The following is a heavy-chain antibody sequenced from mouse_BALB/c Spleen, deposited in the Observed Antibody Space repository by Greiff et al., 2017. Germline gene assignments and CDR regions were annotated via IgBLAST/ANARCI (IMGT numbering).Heavy chain of an antibody. CDR2: ISSGGST. CDR1: GFTFSSYA. J-gene: IGHJ4*01. CDR3: ARWLLNYAMDY. Sequence: EVQRVESGGGLVKPGGSLKLSCAASGFTFSSYAMSWVRQTPEKRLEWVASISSGGSTYYPDIVKGRFTISRDNARNILYLQMSSLRSEDTAMYYCARWLLNYAMDYWGQGTSVTVSS. V-gene: IGHV5-6-5*01. D-gene: IGHD2-3*01.